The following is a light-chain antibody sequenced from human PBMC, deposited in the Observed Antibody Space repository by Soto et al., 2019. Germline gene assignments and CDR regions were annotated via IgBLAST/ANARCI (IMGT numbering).Light chain of an antibody. CDR1: SSDVGGYDY. CDR3: SSYTSSNSLVI. V-gene: IGLV2-14*01. Sequence: QSALTQPASVSGAPGQSITISCTGTSSDVGGYDYVSWYQQYPGKAPQLMSYDFNTRPSGVSNGFAGYTSGNTASLTISGLPADDEADYHCSSYTSSNSLVIFGGGTQLTVL. J-gene: IGLJ2*01. CDR2: DFN.